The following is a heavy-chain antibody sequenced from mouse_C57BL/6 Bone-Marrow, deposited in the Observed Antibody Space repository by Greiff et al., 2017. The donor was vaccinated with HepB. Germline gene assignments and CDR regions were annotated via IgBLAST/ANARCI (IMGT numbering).Heavy chain of an antibody. D-gene: IGHD1-1*01. CDR1: GFNIKDDY. V-gene: IGHV14-4*01. J-gene: IGHJ4*01. Sequence: VQLKQSGAELVRPGASVKLSCTASGFNIKDDYMHWVKQRPEQGLEWIGWIDPENGDTEYASKFQGKATITADTSSNTAYLQLSSLTSEDTAVYYCTTCYYGSRVPAMDYWGQGTSVTVSS. CDR3: TTCYYGSRVPAMDY. CDR2: IDPENGDT.